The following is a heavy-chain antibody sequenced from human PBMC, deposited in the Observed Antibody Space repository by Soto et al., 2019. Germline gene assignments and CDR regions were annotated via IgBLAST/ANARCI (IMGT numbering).Heavy chain of an antibody. CDR3: ARDPQYCFSSDCSGFYGLDV. V-gene: IGHV3-7*01. J-gene: IGHJ6*02. Sequence: GSLRLSCAASGFTFSGYWMTWVRQAPGKGLEWVANINQYGNEKYYVDSVKGRFGISRDNPKNSLYLQMSSLGVEDTAVYYCARDPQYCFSSDCSGFYGLDVWGQGTTVTVSS. CDR2: INQYGNEK. D-gene: IGHD2-2*01. CDR1: GFTFSGYW.